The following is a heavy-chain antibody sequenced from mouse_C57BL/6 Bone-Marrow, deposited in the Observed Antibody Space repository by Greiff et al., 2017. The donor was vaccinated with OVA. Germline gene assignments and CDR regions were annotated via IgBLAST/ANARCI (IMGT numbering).Heavy chain of an antibody. CDR2: IRSKSNNYAT. Sequence: EVQVVESGGGLVQPKGSLKLSCAASGFSFNTYAMNWVRQAPGKGLEWVARIRSKSNNYATYYADSVKDRFTISRDDSESMLYLQMNNLKTEDTAMYYWVGLGFVNWYFEFGGTGTTVTVSS. CDR1: GFSFNTYA. D-gene: IGHD4-1*01. J-gene: IGHJ1*03. CDR3: VGLGFVNWYFEF. V-gene: IGHV10-1*01.